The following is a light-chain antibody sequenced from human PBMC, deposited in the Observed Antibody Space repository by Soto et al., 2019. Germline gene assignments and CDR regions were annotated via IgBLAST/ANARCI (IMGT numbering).Light chain of an antibody. CDR2: DAS. V-gene: IGKV3-20*01. CDR1: QTISSY. J-gene: IGKJ2*03. CDR3: QQYLSSPPYG. Sequence: EIVLTQSPGTLSLSPGERATLSCRASQTISSYLAWYQHKPGQAPRLLIYDASIRATDIPDRFSGSGSGTDFTLTIGRLEPEDFAVYYCQQYLSSPPYGCGQGTKVEIK.